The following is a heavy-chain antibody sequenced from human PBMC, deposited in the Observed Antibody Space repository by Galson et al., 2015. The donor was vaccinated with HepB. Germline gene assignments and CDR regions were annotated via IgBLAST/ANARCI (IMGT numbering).Heavy chain of an antibody. D-gene: IGHD2-21*01. CDR2: IVVGSGNT. CDR1: GFTYTSSA. Sequence: SVKVSCKASGFTYTSSAMQWVRQARGQRLEWIGWIVVGSGNTNYAQKFQERVTITRDMSTSTAYMELSSLRSEDTAVYYCAAFLGGREHIGTWGQGTLVTVSS. V-gene: IGHV1-58*02. J-gene: IGHJ4*02. CDR3: AAFLGGREHIGT.